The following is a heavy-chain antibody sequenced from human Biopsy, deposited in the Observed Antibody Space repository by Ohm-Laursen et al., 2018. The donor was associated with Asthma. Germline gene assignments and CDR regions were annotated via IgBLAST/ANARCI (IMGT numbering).Heavy chain of an antibody. V-gene: IGHV3-48*02. J-gene: IGHJ4*02. CDR1: GFTFGTFG. D-gene: IGHD3-3*01. CDR2: ISRSSDTI. CDR3: ARGRYNDFWGGYYPTAFDH. Sequence: GSLRLSCSASGFTFGTFGMNWVRQAPGKGLEWVSYISRSSDTIHYADSVRGRFTISRDNARNSLYLQMNSLRDEDTAAYYCARGRYNDFWGGYYPTAFDHWGQGTPVAVSS.